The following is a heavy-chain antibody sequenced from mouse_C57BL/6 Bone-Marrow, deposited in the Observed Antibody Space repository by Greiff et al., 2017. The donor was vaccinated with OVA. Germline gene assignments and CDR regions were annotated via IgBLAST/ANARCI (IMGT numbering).Heavy chain of an antibody. CDR2: INSDGSAI. Sequence: EVKLVETGGGLVQPGGSRGLSCEGSGFTFSGFWMSWVRQTPGKTLEWIGDINSDGSAINYAPSIKDRFTIFRDNDKSTLYLQMSNVRSEDTATYFCMREGDYWGQGTLVTVSA. V-gene: IGHV11-2*01. CDR3: MREGDY. CDR1: GFTFSGFW. J-gene: IGHJ3*01. D-gene: IGHD3-3*01.